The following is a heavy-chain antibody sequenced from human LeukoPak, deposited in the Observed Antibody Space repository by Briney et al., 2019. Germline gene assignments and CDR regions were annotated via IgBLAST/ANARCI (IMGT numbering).Heavy chain of an antibody. V-gene: IGHV3-20*04. CDR1: GFTFDDYG. CDR2: INWNGGNT. D-gene: IGHD4-11*01. J-gene: IGHJ4*02. Sequence: GGSLRLSCAASGFTFDDYGMSWVRQAPGKGLEWVSGINWNGGNTGYAGSVKGRFTISRDNAKNSLYLQMNSLRAEDTALYYCARVASNYDFDYRGQGTLVTVSS. CDR3: ARVASNYDFDY.